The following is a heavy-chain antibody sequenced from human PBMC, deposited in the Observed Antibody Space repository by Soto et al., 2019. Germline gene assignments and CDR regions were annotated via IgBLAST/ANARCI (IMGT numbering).Heavy chain of an antibody. Sequence: SQTLSLTCAISGDSVSSNSAAWNWIRQSPSRGLEWLGRTYYRSKWYNDYAVSVKSRITINPDTSKNQFSLQLNSVTPEDTAVYYCARARGSYYGSGSLYYYCMDVWGQGTTDTVSS. V-gene: IGHV6-1*01. CDR1: GDSVSSNSAA. CDR2: TYYRSKWYN. J-gene: IGHJ6*02. CDR3: ARARGSYYGSGSLYYYCMDV. D-gene: IGHD3-10*01.